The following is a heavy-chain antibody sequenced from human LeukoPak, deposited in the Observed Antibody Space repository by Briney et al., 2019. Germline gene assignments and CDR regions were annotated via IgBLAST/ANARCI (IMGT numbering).Heavy chain of an antibody. J-gene: IGHJ6*02. Sequence: SETLSPTCAVYGGSFSGYYWSWIRQPPGKGLEWIGEINHSGSTNYNPSLKSRVTISVDTSKNQFSLKLSSVTAADTAVYYCARAGPGIAAREHYYYGMDVWGQGTTVTVSS. CDR3: ARAGPGIAAREHYYYGMDV. V-gene: IGHV4-34*01. D-gene: IGHD6-6*01. CDR2: INHSGST. CDR1: GGSFSGYY.